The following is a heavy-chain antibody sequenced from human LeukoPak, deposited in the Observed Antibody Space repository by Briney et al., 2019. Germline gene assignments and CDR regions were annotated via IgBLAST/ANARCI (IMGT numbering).Heavy chain of an antibody. Sequence: SETLSLTCAVYGGSFSGYYWSWIRHPPGKGLEWIGEINHSGSTNYNPSLKSRVTISVDTSKNQFSLKLSSVTAADTAVYCCARDRGIVATIYDYWGQGTLVTVSS. CDR1: GGSFSGYY. V-gene: IGHV4-34*01. CDR3: ARDRGIVATIYDY. D-gene: IGHD5-12*01. CDR2: INHSGST. J-gene: IGHJ4*02.